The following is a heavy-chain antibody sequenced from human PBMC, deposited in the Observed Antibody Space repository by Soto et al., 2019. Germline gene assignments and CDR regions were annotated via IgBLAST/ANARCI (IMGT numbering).Heavy chain of an antibody. D-gene: IGHD3-22*01. CDR2: IFQSGST. J-gene: IGHJ4*02. Sequence: QLKLQESGSGLVKRSQTLSLTCGVSGGSISSGGYSWSWIRQPPGKGLEWIGYIFQSGSTHYNPSLKSRVTISVDRSKNQFSLNLRSVTAADTAVYFCARGFYDTSGYPNGFYFDYWGQGTLVTVSS. CDR1: GGSISSGGYS. CDR3: ARGFYDTSGYPNGFYFDY. V-gene: IGHV4-30-2*01.